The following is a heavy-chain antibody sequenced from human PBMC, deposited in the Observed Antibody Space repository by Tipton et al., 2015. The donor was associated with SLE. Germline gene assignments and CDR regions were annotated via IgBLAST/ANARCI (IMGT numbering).Heavy chain of an antibody. Sequence: GSLRLSCAASGFTFSGSAMHWVRQASGKGLEWVGRIRSKANSYATAYAASVKGRFTISRDDSKNTAYLQMNSLKTEDTAVYYCARDRSAAVRHYGMDVWGQGTTVTVSS. CDR1: GFTFSGSA. CDR3: ARDRSAAVRHYGMDV. J-gene: IGHJ6*02. V-gene: IGHV3-73*01. D-gene: IGHD6-13*01. CDR2: IRSKANSYAT.